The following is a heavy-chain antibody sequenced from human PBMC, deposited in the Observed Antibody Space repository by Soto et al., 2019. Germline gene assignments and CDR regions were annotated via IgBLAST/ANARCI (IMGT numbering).Heavy chain of an antibody. CDR3: VRDGTKTLRDWFDP. CDR2: IYATGTT. V-gene: IGHV4-4*07. CDR1: GTSISGFY. D-gene: IGHD1-1*01. Sequence: SETLSLTCTVTGTSISGFYWSWIRRSAGKGLEWIGRIYATGTTDYNPSLKSRVMMSVDTSKKQFSLKLRSVTAADTAVYYCVRDGTKTLRDWFDPWGQGISVTVSS. J-gene: IGHJ5*02.